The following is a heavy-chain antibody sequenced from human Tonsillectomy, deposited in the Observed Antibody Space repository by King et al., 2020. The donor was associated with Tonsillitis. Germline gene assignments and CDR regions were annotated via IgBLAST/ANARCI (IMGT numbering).Heavy chain of an antibody. CDR2: ISYSGDS. Sequence: QLQLQESGPGLVKPSETLSLTCIVSGASINSSGYYWGWLRQPPGKGLEWIGSISYSGDSYYNPSLESRVTISVDTSKNQFFLNLSSVTAADTAVYYCAPTGGYVFDNW. D-gene: IGHD7-27*01. J-gene: IGHJ3*02. CDR1: GASINSSGYY. V-gene: IGHV4-39*01. CDR3: APTGGYVFDN.